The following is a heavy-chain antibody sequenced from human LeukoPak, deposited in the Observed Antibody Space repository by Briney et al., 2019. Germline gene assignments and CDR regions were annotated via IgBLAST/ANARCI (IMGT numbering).Heavy chain of an antibody. CDR1: GHTASTNH. J-gene: IGHJ4*02. CDR3: ATRIAAAGPFDY. V-gene: IGHV3-53*04. CDR2: IYSGDST. D-gene: IGHD6-13*01. Sequence: GGSLRLYCAASGHTASTNHTIWVRQAPGQGLEWLSVIYSGDSTYYADSVKGRFTISIHNSKNNLSLQMNSLSAEDTAMYYCATRIAAAGPFDYWGQGTLVTVSS.